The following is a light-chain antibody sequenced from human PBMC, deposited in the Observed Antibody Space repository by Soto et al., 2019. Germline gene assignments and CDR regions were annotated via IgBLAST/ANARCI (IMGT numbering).Light chain of an antibody. CDR3: QQYNHWPPLT. J-gene: IGKJ4*01. Sequence: EIVMTQSPATLSVSPGERATLSCRASQSVGRNLAWYQQKPGQAPRLLIYGASTRATGIPARFSGSGSRTEFTLTISRLQSEDFAIYSCQQYNHWPPLTFGGGTKVEIK. CDR2: GAS. CDR1: QSVGRN. V-gene: IGKV3-15*01.